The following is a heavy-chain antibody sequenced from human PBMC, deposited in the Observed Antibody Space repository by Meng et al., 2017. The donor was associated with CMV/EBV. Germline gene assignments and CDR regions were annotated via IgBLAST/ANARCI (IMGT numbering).Heavy chain of an antibody. CDR1: GGSISSYY. J-gene: IGHJ4*02. D-gene: IGHD5-12*01. CDR2: IYYSGST. V-gene: IGHV4-59*01. Sequence: SETLFLTCTVSGGSISSYYWSWIRQPPGKGLEWIGYIYYSGSTNYNPSLKSRVTISVDTSKNQFSLKLSSVTAADTAVYYCARAYSGYGELDYWGQGTLVTVSS. CDR3: ARAYSGYGELDY.